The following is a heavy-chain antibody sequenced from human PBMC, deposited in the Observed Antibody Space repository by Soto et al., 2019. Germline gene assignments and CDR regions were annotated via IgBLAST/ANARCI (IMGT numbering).Heavy chain of an antibody. V-gene: IGHV4-39*07. CDR2: IYYSGST. CDR1: GGSISSSSYY. CDR3: ARGRITGSSYSGGWYYFGH. D-gene: IGHD1-26*01. J-gene: IGHJ4*02. Sequence: SETLSLTCTVSGGSISSSSYYCGWIRQPPGKGLEWIGTIYYSGSTYYNPSLRSRAIISMHTSNDQFSLELTSVTAADTAMYYCARGRITGSSYSGGWYYFGHWGQGTQVTVSS.